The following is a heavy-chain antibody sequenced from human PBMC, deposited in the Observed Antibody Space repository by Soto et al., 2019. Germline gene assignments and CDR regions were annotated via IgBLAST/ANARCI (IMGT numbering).Heavy chain of an antibody. CDR1: GFTFTSSA. V-gene: IGHV1-58*01. Sequence: SVKVSCKASGFTFTSSAVQWVRQARGQRLEWIGWIVVGSGNTNYAQKFQERVTITRDMSRSTAYMELSSLRSEDTAVYYCAADSPYPYYDILTGYSQYYYYYGMDVWGQGTTVTVS. D-gene: IGHD3-9*01. CDR2: IVVGSGNT. J-gene: IGHJ6*02. CDR3: AADSPYPYYDILTGYSQYYYYYGMDV.